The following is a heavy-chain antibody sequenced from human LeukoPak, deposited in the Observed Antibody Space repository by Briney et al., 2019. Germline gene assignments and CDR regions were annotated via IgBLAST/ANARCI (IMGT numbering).Heavy chain of an antibody. Sequence: SETLSLTCTVSGDSISTDSYFWGWIRQPPGRGLEWIGIISFSGTTYYNPSLKSRVTMSVDTSKNQFSLELRSVTAADTALYYCARHRPHSDWSDPWGRGTLVTVSS. J-gene: IGHJ5*02. CDR2: ISFSGTT. V-gene: IGHV4-39*01. CDR3: ARHRPHSDWSDP. CDR1: GDSISTDSYF.